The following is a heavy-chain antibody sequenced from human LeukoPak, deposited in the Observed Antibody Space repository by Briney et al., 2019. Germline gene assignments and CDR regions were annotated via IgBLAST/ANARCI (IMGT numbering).Heavy chain of an antibody. D-gene: IGHD3-3*01. J-gene: IGHJ3*02. Sequence: ASETLSLTCTVSGGSISSYYWSWIRQPAGKGLEWIGRIYTSGSTNYNHSLKSRVTMSVDTSKNQFSLKLSSVTAADTAVYYCASGPNSRFFGVASRQAFDIWGQGTMVTVSS. V-gene: IGHV4-4*07. CDR1: GGSISSYY. CDR3: ASGPNSRFFGVASRQAFDI. CDR2: IYTSGST.